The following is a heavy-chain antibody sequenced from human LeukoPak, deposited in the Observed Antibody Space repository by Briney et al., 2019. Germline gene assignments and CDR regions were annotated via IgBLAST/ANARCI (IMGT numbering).Heavy chain of an antibody. CDR1: GFTFSDYY. V-gene: IGHV3-11*04. Sequence: GGSLRLSCAASGFTFSDYYMSWIRQAPGKGLEWVSYISSSGSTIYYADSVKGRFTISRDNAKNSLYLQMNSLRDEDTAVYYCARDIGDCSSLSCYNHYYYMDVWGKGTTVTVSS. CDR3: ARDIGDCSSLSCYNHYYYMDV. CDR2: ISSSGSTI. D-gene: IGHD2-2*02. J-gene: IGHJ6*03.